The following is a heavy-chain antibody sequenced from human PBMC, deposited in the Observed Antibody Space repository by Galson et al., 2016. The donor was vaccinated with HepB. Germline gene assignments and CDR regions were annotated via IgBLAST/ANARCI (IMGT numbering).Heavy chain of an antibody. Sequence: SLGLSCAASGFGFNTFGMHWVRQAPGKGPEWVALISYDGLNKYYPDSVKGRFTISRDNSKSTLYLQMNSLRAEDTAVYFCSKGAYYGSGSYSAHWGQGTLVTVSS. D-gene: IGHD3-10*01. CDR3: SKGAYYGSGSYSAH. J-gene: IGHJ4*02. V-gene: IGHV3-30*18. CDR2: ISYDGLNK. CDR1: GFGFNTFG.